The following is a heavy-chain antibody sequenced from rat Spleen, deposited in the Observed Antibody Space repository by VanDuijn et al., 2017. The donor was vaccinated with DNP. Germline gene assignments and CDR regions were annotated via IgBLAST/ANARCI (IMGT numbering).Heavy chain of an antibody. J-gene: IGHJ4*01. CDR1: GFIFSDYY. CDR3: TRWGFMDA. V-gene: IGHV5-25*01. CDR2: ISTGGDYT. Sequence: EVQLVESGGGLVQPGRSMKLSCAASGFIFSDYYMTWVRQAPTKGLEWVASISTGGDYTYYRDSVKGRFTISRDNAENTQYLQMDSLRSEDTATYYCTRWGFMDAWGQGTSVTVSS.